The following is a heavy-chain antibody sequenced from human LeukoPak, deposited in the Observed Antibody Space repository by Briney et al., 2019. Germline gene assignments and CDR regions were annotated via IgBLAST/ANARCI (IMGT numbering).Heavy chain of an antibody. CDR3: ARGLVHDTSGYYSDY. V-gene: IGHV3-74*01. D-gene: IGHD3-22*01. CDR2: INSDDSRT. J-gene: IGHJ4*02. CDR1: GFTFSAFW. Sequence: GGSLRLSCAASGFTFSAFWMHRDRQAPGKGLVWVSRINSDDSRTTYADSVKGRFTISRDNAKNTLYLQMNSLRAEDTAVYYCARGLVHDTSGYYSDYWGQGTLVTVSS.